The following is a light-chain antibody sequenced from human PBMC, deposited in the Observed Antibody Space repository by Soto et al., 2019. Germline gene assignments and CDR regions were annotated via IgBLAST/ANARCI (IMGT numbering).Light chain of an antibody. J-gene: IGKJ1*01. Sequence: DIQVTQSASTLSASVGDRFTITCRSSQSISSSLAWYHQKPGTAPKLLIYDASSLERGVPSRFSGSGSGTEFTLTISSLQPDDFATYYCQQYGGFSRTFGQGTKVDI. V-gene: IGKV1-5*01. CDR3: QQYGGFSRT. CDR1: QSISSS. CDR2: DAS.